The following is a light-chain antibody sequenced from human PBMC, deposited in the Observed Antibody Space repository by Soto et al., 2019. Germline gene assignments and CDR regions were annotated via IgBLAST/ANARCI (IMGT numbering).Light chain of an antibody. CDR2: KAS. Sequence: DIQMTQSPSTLSASVGDRVTITCRASQSISSWLAWYQQRPGRAPKLLIYKASNLEGGVPSRFSGSGSGTELTLTISSLHPDDFATYYCQQYYTYPSTLGPGTKVDIK. V-gene: IGKV1-5*03. CDR1: QSISSW. CDR3: QQYYTYPST. J-gene: IGKJ1*01.